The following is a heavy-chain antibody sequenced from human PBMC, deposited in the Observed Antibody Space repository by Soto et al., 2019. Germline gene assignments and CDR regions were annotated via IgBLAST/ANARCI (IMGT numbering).Heavy chain of an antibody. V-gene: IGHV4-59*13. Sequence: PSETLSLTCNVTGDSMTFYYWSWIRQSPGKGLEWIAYIYHTGTTRYNPSLGSRVLISIDTSKTQFALRLTSVTAADTAIYYCARLAHGYFKNWGQGMLVTVSS. CDR1: GDSMTFYY. J-gene: IGHJ4*02. CDR3: ARLAHGYFKN. D-gene: IGHD5-18*01. CDR2: IYHTGTT.